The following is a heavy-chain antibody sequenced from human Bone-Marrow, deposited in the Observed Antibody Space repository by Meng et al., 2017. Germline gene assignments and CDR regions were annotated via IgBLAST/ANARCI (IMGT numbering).Heavy chain of an antibody. Sequence: ASVQVSCKASAYSFTSYYIIWLRQATGQGLEWMVWMNPNSGNTGYAQKSQGRVTMTRNTSISTAYMELSSLRSEDTAVYDCARVYSAYDDILTGYYRYYYYYGMDVWGQGTTVTVSS. J-gene: IGHJ6*02. CDR1: AYSFTSYY. CDR2: MNPNSGNT. CDR3: ARVYSAYDDILTGYYRYYYYYGMDV. V-gene: IGHV1-8*01. D-gene: IGHD3-9*01.